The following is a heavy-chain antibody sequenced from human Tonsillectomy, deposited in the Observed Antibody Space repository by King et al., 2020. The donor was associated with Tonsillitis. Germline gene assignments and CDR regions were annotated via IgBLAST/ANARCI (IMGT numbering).Heavy chain of an antibody. D-gene: IGHD3-10*01. V-gene: IGHV3-7*01. J-gene: IGHJ4*02. CDR3: ARDLRSGKD. Sequence: VQLVESGGAFVQPGGFLRFSCAAPGFTLRNYWFSWVRPAPGKGLGWVGNIKPDGRGTYYVDALEGRFTISRDNAKNSLYLQMNSLRAEETGVYYCARDLRSGKDWGQGTLVTVSS. CDR2: IKPDGRGT. CDR1: GFTLRNYW.